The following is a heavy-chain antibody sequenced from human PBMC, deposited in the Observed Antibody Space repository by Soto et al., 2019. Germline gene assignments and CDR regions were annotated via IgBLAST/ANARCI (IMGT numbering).Heavy chain of an antibody. CDR2: IYESEST. Sequence: QVQLQESGPGLVKPSGTLSLTCVLSGGSISRRNWWSWVRQPPGKGLEWIGEIYESESTNYNPSLKSRVTISVDKSRTQVSLRLTSVIAADTAVYYCTHGDSANDYWGQGTLVTVSS. CDR1: GGSISRRNW. D-gene: IGHD4-17*01. CDR3: THGDSANDY. J-gene: IGHJ4*02. V-gene: IGHV4-4*02.